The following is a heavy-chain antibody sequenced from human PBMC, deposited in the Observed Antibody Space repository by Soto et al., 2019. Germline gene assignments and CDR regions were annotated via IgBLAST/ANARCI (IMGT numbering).Heavy chain of an antibody. CDR1: GFTFSSYA. J-gene: IGHJ6*02. Sequence: GGSLRLSCAASGFTFSSYAMSWVRQAPGKGLEWVSAISGSGGSTYYADSVKGRFTISRDNSKNTLYLQVNSLRAEDTAVYYCAKSAYSLRYYYYGMDVWGQGTTVTVSS. V-gene: IGHV3-23*01. CDR2: ISGSGGST. D-gene: IGHD2-21*01. CDR3: AKSAYSLRYYYYGMDV.